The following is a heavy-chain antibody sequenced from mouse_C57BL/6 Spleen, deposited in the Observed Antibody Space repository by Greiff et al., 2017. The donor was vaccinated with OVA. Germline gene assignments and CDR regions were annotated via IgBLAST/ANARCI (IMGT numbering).Heavy chain of an antibody. CDR1: GYTFTDYN. CDR2: INPNNGGT. V-gene: IGHV1-18*01. J-gene: IGHJ4*01. Sequence: VQLKESGPELVKPGASVTIPCKASGYTFTDYNMDWVKQSHGKSLEWIGDINPNNGGTIYNQKFKGKATLTVDKSSSTAYMELRSLTSEDTAVYYCARNYVDAMDYWGQGTSVTVSS. D-gene: IGHD1-1*01. CDR3: ARNYVDAMDY.